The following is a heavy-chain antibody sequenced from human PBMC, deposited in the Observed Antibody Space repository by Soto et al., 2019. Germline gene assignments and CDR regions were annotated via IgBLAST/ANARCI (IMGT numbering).Heavy chain of an antibody. CDR3: ARVGGVGAPPGADF. Sequence: QVQLVQSGAEVKKPGSSVKVSCKASGGIFSSYAISWLRQAPGQGLEWMGAVIPILGQAYYAQNFQDRATITPDEPTRTAYMDLISMRSDDTAVYFCARVGGVGAPPGADFWGQGPLVTVSS. CDR2: VIPILGQA. CDR1: GGIFSSYA. V-gene: IGHV1-69*01. D-gene: IGHD1-26*01. J-gene: IGHJ4*02.